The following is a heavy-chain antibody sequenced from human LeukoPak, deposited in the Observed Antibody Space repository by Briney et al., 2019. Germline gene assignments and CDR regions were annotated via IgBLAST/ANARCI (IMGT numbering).Heavy chain of an antibody. CDR1: GGSISSGGYS. D-gene: IGHD6-19*01. Sequence: PSETLSLTCTVSGGSISSGGYSWGWIRQPPGKGLEWIGSIYYSGSTYYNPSLKSRVTISVDTSKNQFSLKLSSVTAADTAVYYCANRLLAVGPGGYFDYWGQGTLVTVSS. V-gene: IGHV4-39*01. CDR3: ANRLLAVGPGGYFDY. CDR2: IYYSGST. J-gene: IGHJ4*02.